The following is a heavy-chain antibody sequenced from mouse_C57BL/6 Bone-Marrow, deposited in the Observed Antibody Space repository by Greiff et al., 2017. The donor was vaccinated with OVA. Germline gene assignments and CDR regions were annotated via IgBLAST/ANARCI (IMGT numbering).Heavy chain of an antibody. Sequence: VQLQQSGAELVKPGASVKLSCTASGFNIKDYYMHWVKQRTEKGLEWIGRIDPEDGATTYAPKFQGKATITADTSAHSAYLQLSSLTSDDTAVYYCARDYYGSSYWGQGTTLTVSS. V-gene: IGHV14-2*01. J-gene: IGHJ2*01. CDR3: ARDYYGSSY. CDR2: IDPEDGAT. CDR1: GFNIKDYY. D-gene: IGHD1-1*01.